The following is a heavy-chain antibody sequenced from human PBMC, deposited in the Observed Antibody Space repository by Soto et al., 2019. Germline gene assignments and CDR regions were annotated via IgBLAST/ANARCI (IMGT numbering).Heavy chain of an antibody. V-gene: IGHV1-18*01. CDR3: ASSRGYSGYASPAFDI. J-gene: IGHJ3*02. CDR2: ISAYNGNT. D-gene: IGHD5-12*01. CDR1: GYTFTGYG. Sequence: ASVKVSCKASGYTFTGYGISWVRQAPGQGLEWMGWISAYNGNTNYAQKLQGRVTMTTDTSTSTAYMELRSLRSDDTAVYYCASSRGYSGYASPAFDIWGQGTMVTVSS.